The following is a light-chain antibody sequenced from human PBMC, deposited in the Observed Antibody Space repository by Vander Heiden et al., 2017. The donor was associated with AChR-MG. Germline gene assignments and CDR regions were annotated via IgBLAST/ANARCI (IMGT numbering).Light chain of an antibody. V-gene: IGKV1-33*01. Sequence: DIQMTQSPPSLSASVGDRVTITCRASQDIDNYLNWFQQKPGKAPKLLIYDASNLETGVPSKFSGSGSGTDFTFTISSLQPEDVATYYCQQYENLPYTFGQGTKLEIK. CDR2: DAS. J-gene: IGKJ2*01. CDR1: QDIDNY. CDR3: QQYENLPYT.